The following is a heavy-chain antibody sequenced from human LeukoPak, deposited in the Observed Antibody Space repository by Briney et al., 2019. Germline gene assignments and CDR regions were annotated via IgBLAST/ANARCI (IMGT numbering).Heavy chain of an antibody. CDR1: GFSFSKYW. Sequence: PGGSLRLSCADSGFSFSKYWMSWVRQAPGKGLEWVANIKPDGGDKYYADSVKGRFTISRDNSKNTLYLQMNSLRAEDTAVYYCAKTGTPWYYFDYWGQGTLVTVSS. V-gene: IGHV3-7*03. CDR3: AKTGTPWYYFDY. J-gene: IGHJ4*02. D-gene: IGHD1-1*01. CDR2: IKPDGGDK.